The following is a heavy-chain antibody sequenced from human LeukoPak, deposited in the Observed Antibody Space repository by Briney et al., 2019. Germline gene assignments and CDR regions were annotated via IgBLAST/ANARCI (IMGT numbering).Heavy chain of an antibody. D-gene: IGHD1-26*01. CDR2: MNPNSGNT. CDR1: GYTFTSYD. V-gene: IGHV1-8*01. Sequence: ASVKVSCRASGYTFTSYDINWVRQATGQGLEWMGWMNPNSGNTGYAQKFQGRVTITADESTSTAYMELSSLRSEDTAVYYCARGDVGATLWGQGTLVTVSS. J-gene: IGHJ4*02. CDR3: ARGDVGATL.